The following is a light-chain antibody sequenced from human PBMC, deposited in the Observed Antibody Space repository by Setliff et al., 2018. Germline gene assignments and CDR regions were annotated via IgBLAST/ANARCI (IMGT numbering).Light chain of an antibody. CDR3: SSYTTSGTYG. CDR2: DVT. V-gene: IGLV2-14*03. CDR1: SSDVGGYNY. Sequence: QSVLTQPASVSGSPGQWITISCSGTSSDVGGYNYVSWYQQHPGKAPKLMIYDVTNRPSGISNRFSGSKSGNTASLTISGLQAEDDADYYCSSYTTSGTYGFGTGTRSPS. J-gene: IGLJ1*01.